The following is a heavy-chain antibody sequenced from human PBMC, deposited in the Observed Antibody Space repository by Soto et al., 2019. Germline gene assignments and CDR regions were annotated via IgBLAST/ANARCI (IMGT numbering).Heavy chain of an antibody. J-gene: IGHJ6*02. D-gene: IGHD2-21*01. CDR3: ARVSNKGIVNSLYYGMDV. Sequence: QVQLLQPGAEVKKPGSSVKVSCKASRGIFSSYTINWVRQAPGQGLEWLGWIIPIFGSASYAQKLQGRVTITADDSTSSAYMELSRLRSEDTAIYYCARVSNKGIVNSLYYGMDVWGQGTTVTVSS. V-gene: IGHV1-69*01. CDR2: IIPIFGSA. CDR1: RGIFSSYT.